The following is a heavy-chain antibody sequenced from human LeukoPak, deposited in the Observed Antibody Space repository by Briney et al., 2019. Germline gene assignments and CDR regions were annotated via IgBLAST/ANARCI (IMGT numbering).Heavy chain of an antibody. CDR2: INHSGST. Sequence: ASETLPLTCAVYGGSFSGYYWGWIRQPPGKGLEWIGEINHSGSTNYNPSLKSRVTISVDTSKNQFSLKLSSVTAADTAVYYCARGSAVRYYYYYGMDVWGQGTTVTVSS. CDR1: GGSFSGYY. J-gene: IGHJ6*02. CDR3: ARGSAVRYYYYYGMDV. V-gene: IGHV4-34*01. D-gene: IGHD3-22*01.